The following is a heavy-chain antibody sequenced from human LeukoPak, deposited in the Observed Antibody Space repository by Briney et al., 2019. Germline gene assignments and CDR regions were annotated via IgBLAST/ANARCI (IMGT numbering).Heavy chain of an antibody. V-gene: IGHV3-7*03. CDR3: AKGAGGSYGLYYFDY. Sequence: GGSLRLSCAASGFTFSSYWMSWVRQAPGKGLEWVANIKQDGSEKYYVDSVKGRFTISRDNSKNTVYLQMHTLRAEDTAVYYCAKGAGGSYGLYYFDYWGQGALVTVSS. J-gene: IGHJ4*02. CDR1: GFTFSSYW. CDR2: IKQDGSEK. D-gene: IGHD3-10*01.